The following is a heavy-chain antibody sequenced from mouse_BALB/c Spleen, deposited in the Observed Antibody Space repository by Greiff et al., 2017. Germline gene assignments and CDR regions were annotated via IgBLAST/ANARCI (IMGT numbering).Heavy chain of an antibody. CDR3: ARSYYDYDHYFDY. D-gene: IGHD2-4*01. CDR1: GYAFTNSL. CDR2: INPGSGGT. Sequence: QVQLQQSGAELVRPGTSVKVSCKASGYAFTNSLIEWVKQRPGQGLEWIGVINPGSGGTNYNEKFKGKATLTADKSSSTAYMQLSSLTSDDSAVYFCARSYYDYDHYFDYWGQGTTLTVSS. J-gene: IGHJ2*01. V-gene: IGHV1-54*01.